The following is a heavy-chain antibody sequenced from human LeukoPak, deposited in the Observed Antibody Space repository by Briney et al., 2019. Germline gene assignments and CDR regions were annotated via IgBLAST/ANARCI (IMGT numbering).Heavy chain of an antibody. CDR1: GGSISSGGYY. D-gene: IGHD3-22*01. V-gene: IGHV4-31*03. CDR3: ARDSRYYDSSGYIP. J-gene: IGHJ5*02. CDR2: IYYSGST. Sequence: PSQTLSLTCTVSGGSISSGGYYWSWIRQHPGKGLEWIGCIYYSGSTYYNPSLKSRVTISVDTSKNQFSLKLSSVTAADTAVYYCARDSRYYDSSGYIPWGQGTLVTVSS.